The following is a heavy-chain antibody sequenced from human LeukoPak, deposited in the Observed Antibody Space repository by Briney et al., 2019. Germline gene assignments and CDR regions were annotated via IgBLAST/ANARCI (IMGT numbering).Heavy chain of an antibody. CDR3: GRQMYVGGLIDY. CDR1: VNSFTYAM. CDR2: IHPGDSDI. J-gene: IGHJ4*02. Sequence: GEPRNISGASSVNSFTYAMSVGVRQMPGKGLEWMGIIHPGDSDIRYSPSFDGRASISADKSLSSAYLQCRSLQASDTVMYYCGRQMYVGGLIDYWGQGTLDTVSS. V-gene: IGHV5-51*01. D-gene: IGHD2-8*01.